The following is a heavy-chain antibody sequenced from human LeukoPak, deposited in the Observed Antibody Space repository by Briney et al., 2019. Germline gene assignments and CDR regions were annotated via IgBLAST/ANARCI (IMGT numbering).Heavy chain of an antibody. V-gene: IGHV3-7*01. Sequence: PGGSLRLSCAASGFSMSGYWMSWVRQAPGKGLEWVGNIKQDGSERHYADSVKGRFTISRDNAQNSLYLQMNSLRAEETAVYYCARVFGAYDSADCWGQGTLVTVS. D-gene: IGHD5-12*01. CDR3: ARVFGAYDSADC. CDR1: GFSMSGYW. J-gene: IGHJ4*02. CDR2: IKQDGSER.